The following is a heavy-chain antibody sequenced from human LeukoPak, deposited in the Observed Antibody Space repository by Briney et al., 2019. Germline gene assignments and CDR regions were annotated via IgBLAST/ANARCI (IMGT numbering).Heavy chain of an antibody. V-gene: IGHV3-9*01. CDR2: ISWNSGSI. CDR1: GFTFDDYA. CDR3: ARGGKSGSGGGAYYFDY. Sequence: GRSLRLSCAASGFTFDDYAMHWVRQAPGKGLEWVSGISWNSGSIGYADSVKGRFTISRDNAKNSLYLQINSLRAEARALYYCARGGKSGSGGGAYYFDYWGQGTLVTVSS. D-gene: IGHD6-19*01. J-gene: IGHJ4*02.